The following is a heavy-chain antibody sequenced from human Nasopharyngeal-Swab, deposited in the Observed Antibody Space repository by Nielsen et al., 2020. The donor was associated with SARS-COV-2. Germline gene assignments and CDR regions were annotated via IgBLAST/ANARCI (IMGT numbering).Heavy chain of an antibody. D-gene: IGHD3-22*01. CDR3: VRRSDLFDSRGYS. J-gene: IGHJ5*02. Sequence: SETLSLTCTVSGDSVTTSDYYRGWIRQPPGEGLEWIGSLLSSGSSYSNPSLKSRVSISVDTSKNQFSLKLTSVTAADTAAYYCVRRSDLFDSRGYSLGQGTLVTVSS. V-gene: IGHV4-39*01. CDR2: LLSSGSS. CDR1: GDSVTTSDYY.